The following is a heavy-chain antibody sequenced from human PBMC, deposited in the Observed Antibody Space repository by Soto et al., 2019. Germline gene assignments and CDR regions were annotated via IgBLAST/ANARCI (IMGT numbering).Heavy chain of an antibody. D-gene: IGHD3-16*01. CDR2: IYPGDSET. V-gene: IGHV5-51*01. J-gene: IGHJ4*01. CDR1: GYTFDRNW. Sequence: AECLTTSCQGSGYTFDRNWIVWVRQMPGKGLEWMGIIYPGDSETRYSPSFQGQVTISADRSFKIAYLQWRSLQASDTAMYYCPRLLDSWGETHYFDSWGHGTPVTVSS. CDR3: PRLLDSWGETHYFDS.